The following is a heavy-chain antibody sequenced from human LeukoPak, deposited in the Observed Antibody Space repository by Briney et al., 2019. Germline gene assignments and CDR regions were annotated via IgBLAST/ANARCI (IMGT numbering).Heavy chain of an antibody. V-gene: IGHV3-23*01. J-gene: IGHJ3*01. CDR2: ISGSGGST. CDR1: GFTFSNYV. CDR3: ASSYDFWGAYDF. Sequence: GGSLRLSCAASGFTFSNYVMAWVRQAPGGGLEWVSGISGSGGSTYYADSVKGRITMSRGSSKSTLYLQMDSLRAEDTALYYCASSYDFWGAYDFWGQGTMVTVSS. D-gene: IGHD3-3*01.